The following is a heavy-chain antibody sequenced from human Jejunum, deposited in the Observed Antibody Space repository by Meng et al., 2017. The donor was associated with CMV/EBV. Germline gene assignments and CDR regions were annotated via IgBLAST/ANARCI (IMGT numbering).Heavy chain of an antibody. CDR2: INPQTGDT. CDR3: AKDAGSYLDYYFDY. J-gene: IGHJ4*02. Sequence: YAFSNYYLQGGRQAPARRLLWMGWINPQTGDTNYAPEFRSRVTMTRDMSINTVYMEVTGLRSDDTAVYYCAKDAGSYLDYYFDYWGQGTLVTVSS. D-gene: IGHD1-26*01. V-gene: IGHV1-2*02. CDR1: YAFSNYY.